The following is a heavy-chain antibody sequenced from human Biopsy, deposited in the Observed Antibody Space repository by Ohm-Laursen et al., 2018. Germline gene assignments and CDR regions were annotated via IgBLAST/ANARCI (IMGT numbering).Heavy chain of an antibody. D-gene: IGHD2/OR15-2a*01. CDR3: TRDTTYYAGTTYYDALDV. Sequence: SLRLSCAASGFSFSDNYMDWVRQARGKGLEWVANIKRAGSQSNHADSVKGRFTISRDNAKNSLYLQMNSLRAEDTAVYYCTRDTTYYAGTTYYDALDVWGQGTTVAVSS. J-gene: IGHJ3*01. CDR1: GFSFSDNY. CDR2: IKRAGSQS. V-gene: IGHV3-7*01.